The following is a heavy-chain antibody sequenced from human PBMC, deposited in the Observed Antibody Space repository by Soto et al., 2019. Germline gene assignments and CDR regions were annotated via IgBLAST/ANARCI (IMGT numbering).Heavy chain of an antibody. CDR3: ARVSMSTVSWGFDP. V-gene: IGHV4-59*01. D-gene: IGHD4-4*01. Sequence: SETLSLTCAVSGDSITSNHWNWIRQPPGRGLEWIGYIYNSGTTKYNPSLKSRVIISVDTSKNQLSLKLSSVTAADTAVYYCARVSMSTVSWGFDPWGQGTLVTVS. CDR1: GDSITSNH. CDR2: IYNSGTT. J-gene: IGHJ5*02.